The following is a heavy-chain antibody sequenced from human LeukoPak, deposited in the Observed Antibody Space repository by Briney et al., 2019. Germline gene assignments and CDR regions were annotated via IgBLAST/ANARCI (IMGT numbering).Heavy chain of an antibody. CDR3: ATARRYCSSTSCSLYYYYYYMDV. V-gene: IGHV1-18*01. CDR1: GYTFTSYG. CDR2: ISAYNGNT. D-gene: IGHD2-2*01. J-gene: IGHJ6*03. Sequence: ASVKVSCKASGYTFTSYGISWVRQAPGQGLEWMGWISAYNGNTNYAQKLQGRVTMTTDTSTSTAYMELSSLRSEDTAVYYCATARRYCSSTSCSLYYYYYYMDVWGKGTTVTVSS.